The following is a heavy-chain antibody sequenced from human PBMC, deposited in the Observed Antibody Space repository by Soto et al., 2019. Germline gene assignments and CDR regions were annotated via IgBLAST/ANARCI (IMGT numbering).Heavy chain of an antibody. CDR1: GYIFVNYG. CDR2: ISPYTGNT. V-gene: IGHV1-18*01. J-gene: IGHJ6*02. Sequence: QVQLVQSGDEVKKPGASVKVSCKASGYIFVNYGIAWVRQAPGQGLEWMGWISPYTGNTHSATKVQGRLTMTTDTATRKAYMDLGSLKSDDTAVYYCVMVDNYVTPTPQDVWGQGTPVTVSS. D-gene: IGHD3-16*01. CDR3: VMVDNYVTPTPQDV.